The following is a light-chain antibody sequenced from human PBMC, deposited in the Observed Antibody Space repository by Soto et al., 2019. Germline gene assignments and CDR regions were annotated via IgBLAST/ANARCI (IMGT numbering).Light chain of an antibody. V-gene: IGKV3-15*01. CDR2: GAS. CDR3: QQYNNWPIT. Sequence: EIVLTQSPGTLSLSPGERATLSCRASQSVSSAYLAWYQQKPGQAPRLPIYGASTRATGIPARFSGSGSGTEFTLTISSLQSEDFAVYYCQQYNNWPITFGQGTRLEI. CDR1: QSVSSAY. J-gene: IGKJ5*01.